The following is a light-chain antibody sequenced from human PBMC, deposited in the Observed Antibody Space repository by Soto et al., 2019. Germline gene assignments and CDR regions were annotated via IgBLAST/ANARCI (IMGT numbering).Light chain of an antibody. V-gene: IGKV1D-13*01. Sequence: IQLTQSPSSLSASVGDRVTLTCRASPAINRALAWCQQRPGTPPKVLIYDASNLESGVPSRFSGSGSGTDFTLTVSSLQPEDFATYYCQQVDNYPLTFGGGTKVEI. CDR1: PAINRA. J-gene: IGKJ4*01. CDR3: QQVDNYPLT. CDR2: DAS.